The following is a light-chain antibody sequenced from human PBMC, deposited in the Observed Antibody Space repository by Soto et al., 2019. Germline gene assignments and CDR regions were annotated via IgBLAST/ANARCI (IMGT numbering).Light chain of an antibody. CDR2: GAS. Sequence: EIVLTLSPDTLSLFPGERATLSCRASQSVSSTYLAWYQQKLGQAPRLLIFGASSRATGIPDRFSGSGSGTDFTLTISRLEPEDYALYYCQDYGSSRWTFGQGTKVDIK. J-gene: IGKJ1*01. CDR1: QSVSSTY. V-gene: IGKV3-20*01. CDR3: QDYGSSRWT.